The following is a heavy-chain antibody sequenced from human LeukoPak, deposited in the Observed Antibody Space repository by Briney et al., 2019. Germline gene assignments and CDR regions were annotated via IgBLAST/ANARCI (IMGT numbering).Heavy chain of an antibody. V-gene: IGHV4-38-2*01. D-gene: IGHD5-24*01. J-gene: IGHJ3*02. CDR2: IYHSGST. Sequence: SETLSLTCAVSGYSISSGYYCGWIRQPPGKGLEWIGSIYHSGSTYYNPSLKSRVTISVDTSKNQFSLKLSSVTAADTAVYYCARRRDGYEDAFDIWGQGTMVTVSS. CDR3: ARRRDGYEDAFDI. CDR1: GYSISSGYY.